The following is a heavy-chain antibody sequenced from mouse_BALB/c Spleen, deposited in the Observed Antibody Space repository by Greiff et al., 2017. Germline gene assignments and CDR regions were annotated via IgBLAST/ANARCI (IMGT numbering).Heavy chain of an antibody. CDR2: ISSGSSTI. D-gene: IGHD1-1*01. CDR3: ARSPLYYYGSSYFDY. V-gene: IGHV5-17*02. Sequence: EVKLMESGGGLVQPGGSRKLSCAASGFTFSSFGMHWVRQAPEKGLEWVAYISSGSSTIYYADTVKGRFTISRDNPKNTLFLQMTSLRSEDTAMYYCARSPLYYYGSSYFDYWGQGTTLTVSS. CDR1: GFTFSSFG. J-gene: IGHJ2*01.